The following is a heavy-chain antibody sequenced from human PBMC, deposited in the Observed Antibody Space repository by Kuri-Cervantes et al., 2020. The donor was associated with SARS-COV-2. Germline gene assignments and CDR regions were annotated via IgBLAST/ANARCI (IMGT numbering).Heavy chain of an antibody. V-gene: IGHV3-48*01. D-gene: IGHD3-22*01. CDR3: ARGVHEQLYDSSGYYSAEYFQH. CDR2: ISSSSSTI. CDR1: GFTFSSYS. Sequence: GGSLRLSCAASGFTFSSYSMNWVRQAPGKGLEWVSYISSSSSTIYYADSVKGRFTISRGNAKNSLYLQMNSLRAEDTAVYYCARGVHEQLYDSSGYYSAEYFQHWGQGTLVTVSS. J-gene: IGHJ1*01.